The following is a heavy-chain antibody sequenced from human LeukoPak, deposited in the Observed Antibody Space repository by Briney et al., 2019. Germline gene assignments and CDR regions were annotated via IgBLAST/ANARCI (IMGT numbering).Heavy chain of an antibody. CDR1: DFTFSSYW. D-gene: IGHD4-11*01. V-gene: IGHV3-7*01. Sequence: GGSLRLSCAASDFTFSSYWMSWVRQAPGKGLEWVANINQDGNDKYYVDSVKGRFTISRDNAKNSLYLQMNSLRADDTAVYCARQTYSIEFDYWSQGTLVTVSS. CDR3: ARQTYSIEFDY. J-gene: IGHJ4*02. CDR2: INQDGNDK.